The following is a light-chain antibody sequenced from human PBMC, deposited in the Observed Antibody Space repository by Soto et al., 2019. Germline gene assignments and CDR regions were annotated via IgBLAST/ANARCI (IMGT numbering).Light chain of an antibody. CDR1: QSVLYSSNNKNY. Sequence: DIVMTQSPDSLAVSLGERATINCKSSQSVLYSSNNKNYLTWYQQKPGQPPKLLIYWASTRESGVPDRFSGSGSGTDFTLTISSLQAEDVAVYYCKQYYTPPIPFGQGPRLEL. J-gene: IGKJ5*01. V-gene: IGKV4-1*01. CDR3: KQYYTPPIP. CDR2: WAS.